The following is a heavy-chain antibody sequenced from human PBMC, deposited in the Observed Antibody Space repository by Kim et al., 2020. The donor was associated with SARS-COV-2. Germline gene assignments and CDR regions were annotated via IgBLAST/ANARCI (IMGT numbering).Heavy chain of an antibody. D-gene: IGHD5-12*01. CDR1: GFTFSSYA. CDR3: AKAYRDIVAPAY. V-gene: IGHV3-23*01. CDR2: ISGSGGST. J-gene: IGHJ4*02. Sequence: GGSLRLSCAASGFTFSSYAMSWVRQAPGKGLEWVSAISGSGGSTYYADSVKGRFTISRDNSKNTLYLQMNSLRAEDTAIYYCAKAYRDIVAPAYWGQGTLVTVSS.